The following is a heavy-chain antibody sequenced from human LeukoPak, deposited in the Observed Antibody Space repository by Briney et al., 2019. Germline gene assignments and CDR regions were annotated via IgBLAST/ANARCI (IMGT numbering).Heavy chain of an antibody. D-gene: IGHD6-19*01. J-gene: IGHJ4*02. Sequence: ASVKVSCKASGYTFTSYDINWVRQATGQGLEWMGWMNPNSCNTGYAQKFQGRVTITRNTSISTAYMELSSLRSEDTAVYYCARGRVIAVAGLDYWGQGTLVTVSS. CDR3: ARGRVIAVAGLDY. CDR1: GYTFTSYD. CDR2: MNPNSCNT. V-gene: IGHV1-8*03.